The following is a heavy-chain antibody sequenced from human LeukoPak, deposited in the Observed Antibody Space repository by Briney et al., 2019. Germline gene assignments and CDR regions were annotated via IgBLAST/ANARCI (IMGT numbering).Heavy chain of an antibody. J-gene: IGHJ3*02. Sequence: GGSLRLSCAASGLTFSSYDMHWVRQAPGKGLEWVSSIGASGDTYYAGSVKGRFTISRENAKKSLYLQMSSLRVEDTAVYFCVLGAYWNDDKNAFHIWGPGTMVTVSS. V-gene: IGHV3-13*01. CDR3: VLGAYWNDDKNAFHI. CDR1: GLTFSSYD. D-gene: IGHD1-1*01. CDR2: IGASGDT.